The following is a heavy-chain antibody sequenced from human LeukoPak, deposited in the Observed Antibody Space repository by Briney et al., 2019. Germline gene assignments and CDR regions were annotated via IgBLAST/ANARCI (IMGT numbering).Heavy chain of an antibody. J-gene: IGHJ5*02. CDR1: GYTFTSYG. CDR3: ARDYPNLYDSSGYRGDWFGP. D-gene: IGHD3-22*01. CDR2: ISAHNGNT. V-gene: IGHV1-18*01. Sequence: WASVKVSCKASGYTFTSYGISWVRQAPGQGLEWMGWISAHNGNTNYAQKLQGRVTMTTDTSTSTAYMELRRLRSDDTAVYYCARDYPNLYDSSGYRGDWFGPWGQGTLVTVTS.